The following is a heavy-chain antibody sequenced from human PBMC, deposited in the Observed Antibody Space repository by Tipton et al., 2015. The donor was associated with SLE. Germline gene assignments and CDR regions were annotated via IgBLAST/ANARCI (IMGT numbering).Heavy chain of an antibody. J-gene: IGHJ4*02. Sequence: TLSLTCTVSGGSISSYYWAWIRQPAGKGLEWIGRIYTGGYTKYNPSFENRVTVDASKDQFSLKLSSVTAADTAVYYCARRYDFWSGYYSHWGQGTLVTVSS. CDR2: IYTGGYT. CDR1: GGSISSYY. D-gene: IGHD3-3*01. CDR3: ARRYDFWSGYYSH. V-gene: IGHV4-4*07.